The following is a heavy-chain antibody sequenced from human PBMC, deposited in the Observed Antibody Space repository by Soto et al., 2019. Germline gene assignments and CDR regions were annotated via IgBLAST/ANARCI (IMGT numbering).Heavy chain of an antibody. D-gene: IGHD3-16*01. Sequence: SETLSLTSTVSGGSISSNDWGWIRQPPGKGLEWIGYMYHSGSTIYNPSLRSRVTISVDTSKNQFSLRLTSVTAADTAVYYCARVFGPNRLDYWGQGTLVTVSS. CDR1: GGSISSND. CDR2: MYHSGST. V-gene: IGHV4-59*01. J-gene: IGHJ4*02. CDR3: ARVFGPNRLDY.